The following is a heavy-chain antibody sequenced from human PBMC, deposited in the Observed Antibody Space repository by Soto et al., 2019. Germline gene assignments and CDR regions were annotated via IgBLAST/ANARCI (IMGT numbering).Heavy chain of an antibody. J-gene: IGHJ4*02. CDR2: IYYSGST. CDR1: GGSISSGGYY. Sequence: PSETLSLTCTVSGGSISSGGYYWSWIRQHPGKGLEWIGYIYYSGSTYYNPSLKSRVTISVDTSKNQFSRKLSSVTAADTAVYYCARAYYYDSSAPSFDYWGQGTLVTVSS. CDR3: ARAYYYDSSAPSFDY. V-gene: IGHV4-31*03. D-gene: IGHD3-22*01.